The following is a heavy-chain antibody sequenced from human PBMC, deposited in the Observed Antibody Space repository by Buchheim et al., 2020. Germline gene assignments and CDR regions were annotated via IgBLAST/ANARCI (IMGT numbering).Heavy chain of an antibody. CDR2: ISYDGSNK. Sequence: QVQLVESGGGVVQPGRSLRLSCAASGFTFSSYAMHWVRQAPGKGLEWVAVISYDGSNKYYADSVKGRFTISRDNSKNTLYLQMNSLRAEDTAVYYCARDQGAGRRIAAIDYWGQGTL. CDR1: GFTFSSYA. V-gene: IGHV3-30-3*01. J-gene: IGHJ4*02. CDR3: ARDQGAGRRIAAIDY. D-gene: IGHD6-6*01.